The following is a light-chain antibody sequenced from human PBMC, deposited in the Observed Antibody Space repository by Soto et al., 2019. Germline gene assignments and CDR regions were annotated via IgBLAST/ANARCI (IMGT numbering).Light chain of an antibody. Sequence: EIVLTQSPGTLSLSPGERATLSCRASQSISSSFLAWYQQRPDQAPRLLIHGVSSKAAGIPDRFSGSGSGTDFTLTINRLEPEDFALYFCQQYGSSPFTFGPGTQLEIK. V-gene: IGKV3-20*01. CDR3: QQYGSSPFT. CDR2: GVS. J-gene: IGKJ3*01. CDR1: QSISSSF.